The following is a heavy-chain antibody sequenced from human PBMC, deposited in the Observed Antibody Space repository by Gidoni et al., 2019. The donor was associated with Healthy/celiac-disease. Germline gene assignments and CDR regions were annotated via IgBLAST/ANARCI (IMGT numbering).Heavy chain of an antibody. V-gene: IGHV1-46*01. CDR1: GYTFTSYY. J-gene: IGHJ3*02. D-gene: IGHD1-1*01. Sequence: QVQLVQSGAEVKKPGASVKVSCKASGYTFTSYYMHCVRKAPGQGIEWMGIINLSGGSKSYAQKFQGRVTMTRDTSTSTVDMELSSLRSEDTAVYYCEGDGGYLSRPDAFDIWGQGTMVTVSS. CDR2: INLSGGSK. CDR3: EGDGGYLSRPDAFDI.